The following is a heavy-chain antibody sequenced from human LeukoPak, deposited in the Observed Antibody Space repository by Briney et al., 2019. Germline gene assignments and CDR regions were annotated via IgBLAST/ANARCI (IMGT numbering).Heavy chain of an antibody. CDR1: GFTFSSYW. Sequence: EGSLRLSCAASGFTFSSYWMTWVRQAPGKGLEWVANIKQDGSEKYYVDSVKGRFTISRDNTKNSLYLQMNSLRAEDTAVYYCTRDTGCSGGTCYSFYDYWGQGTLVTVSS. V-gene: IGHV3-7*01. J-gene: IGHJ4*02. CDR2: IKQDGSEK. CDR3: TRDTGCSGGTCYSFYDY. D-gene: IGHD2-15*01.